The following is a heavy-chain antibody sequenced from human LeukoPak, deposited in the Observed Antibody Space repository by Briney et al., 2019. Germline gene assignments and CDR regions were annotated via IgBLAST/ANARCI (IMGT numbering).Heavy chain of an antibody. CDR3: AKDSRGYSYGSDY. CDR2: ISYDGSNK. CDR1: GFTFSSYG. V-gene: IGHV3-30*18. J-gene: IGHJ4*02. D-gene: IGHD5-18*01. Sequence: GGSLRLSCAASGFTFSSYGMHWVRQAPGKGLEWVAVISYDGSNKYYADSVKGRFTISRDNSKNTLYLQMNSLRAEDTAVYYCAKDSRGYSYGSDYWGQGTLVTVSS.